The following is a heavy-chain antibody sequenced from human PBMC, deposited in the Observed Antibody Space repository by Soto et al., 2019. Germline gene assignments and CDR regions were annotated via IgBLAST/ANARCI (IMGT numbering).Heavy chain of an antibody. CDR2: IDHSGIT. CDR1: GGSFSGYH. V-gene: IGHV4-34*02. Sequence: QVQLQQWGAGLLKPSETLSLTCAVYGGSFSGYHWSWIRQPPGKGLEWVGEIDHSGITTYNPSLKSRVTISVDTSKSQFSLKVTSVTAADTAVYYCAYLASRGVNHWGQGTLVTVSS. J-gene: IGHJ5*02. CDR3: AYLASRGVNH.